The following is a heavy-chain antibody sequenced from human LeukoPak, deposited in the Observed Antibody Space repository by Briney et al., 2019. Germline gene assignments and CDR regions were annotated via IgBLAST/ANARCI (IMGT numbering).Heavy chain of an antibody. V-gene: IGHV4-59*05. J-gene: IGHJ5*02. CDR2: IYYSGST. Sequence: GSLRLSCAASGFTFNSYDMNWIRQPPGKGLEWIGSIYYSGSTYYNPSLKSRVIISVDTSKNQFSLKLSSVTAADTAVYYCVRHPPHCSAGSCYSGYNWFDAWGQGTLVTVSS. CDR1: GFTFNSYD. CDR3: VRHPPHCSAGSCYSGYNWFDA. D-gene: IGHD2-15*01.